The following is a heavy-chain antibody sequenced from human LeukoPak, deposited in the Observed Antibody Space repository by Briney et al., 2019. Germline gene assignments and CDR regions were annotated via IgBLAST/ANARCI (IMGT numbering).Heavy chain of an antibody. CDR2: IIPIFGTA. Sequence: ASVKVSCNASGGTFSSYSISWVRQPPGQGLEWMGGIIPIFGTANYAQKFQGRVTITADKSTSTAYMELSSLRSEDTAVYYCARGDYYGSGSYAYAFDIWGQGTMVTVSS. J-gene: IGHJ3*02. CDR1: GGTFSSYS. CDR3: ARGDYYGSGSYAYAFDI. D-gene: IGHD3-10*01. V-gene: IGHV1-69*06.